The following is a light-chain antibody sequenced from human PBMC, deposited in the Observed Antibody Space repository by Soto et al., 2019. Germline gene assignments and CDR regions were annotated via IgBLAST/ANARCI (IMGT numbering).Light chain of an antibody. J-gene: IGLJ1*01. CDR1: SSDVGAYDY. CDR2: EIN. CDR3: SSFAGSNNFPYV. V-gene: IGLV2-8*01. Sequence: QSALTQPPSASGSPGQSVTISCTGTSSDVGAYDYVSWYQQHPGKAPKLMIYEINKRPSGVPDRFSGSKSGNTASLTVSGLQAGDEADYYCSSFAGSNNFPYVFGTGTKLTVL.